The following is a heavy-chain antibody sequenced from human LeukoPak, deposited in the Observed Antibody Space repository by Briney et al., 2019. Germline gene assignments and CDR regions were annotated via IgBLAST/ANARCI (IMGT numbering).Heavy chain of an antibody. CDR2: IYYSGST. Sequence: SETLSLTRSVSVGSNSSHYWSWIRQPPGKGLEWIGYIYYSGSTKYNPSLKSRVTISVDTSKNQFSLKLSSVTAADTAVYYCARGGTTVTPGLLWFDPWGQGTLVTVSS. V-gene: IGHV4-59*11. CDR1: VGSNSSHY. D-gene: IGHD4-17*01. CDR3: ARGGTTVTPGLLWFDP. J-gene: IGHJ5*02.